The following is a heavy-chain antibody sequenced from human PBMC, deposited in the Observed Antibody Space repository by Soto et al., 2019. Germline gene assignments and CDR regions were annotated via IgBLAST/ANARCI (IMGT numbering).Heavy chain of an antibody. V-gene: IGHV2-5*02. D-gene: IGHD4-17*01. Sequence: QITLKESGPPLVRPAQTLTLTCAFSGFSLTTTSMGVAWIRQPPGQALEWLALIYWDDDQRYSPSLKDRLTISKDTSRRRVVLTISNMNPEDTGTYFCAHAGDYDLLSFDHWGPGTLVTVSS. CDR2: IYWDDDQ. CDR3: AHAGDYDLLSFDH. CDR1: GFSLTTTSMG. J-gene: IGHJ4*02.